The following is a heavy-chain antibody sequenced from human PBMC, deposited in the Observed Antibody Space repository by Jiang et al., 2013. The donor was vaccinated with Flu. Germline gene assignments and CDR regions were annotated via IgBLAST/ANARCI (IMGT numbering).Heavy chain of an antibody. Sequence: LLKPSETLSLTCAVYGGFFSGYYWSWIRQPPGKGLEWIGEINHSGSTNYNPSLKSRVILSVDTSKNQFSLKLTSVTAADTAVYYCARGGVGYSGPQDWFDPWGQGTLVTVSS. CDR2: INHSGST. CDR3: ARGGVGYSGPQDWFDP. CDR1: GGFFSGYY. J-gene: IGHJ5*02. V-gene: IGHV4-34*01. D-gene: IGHD6-13*01.